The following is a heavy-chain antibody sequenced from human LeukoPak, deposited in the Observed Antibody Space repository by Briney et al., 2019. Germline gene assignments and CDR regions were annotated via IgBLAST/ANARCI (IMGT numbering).Heavy chain of an antibody. D-gene: IGHD2-21*02. Sequence: ASVTVSCKASGYTFSGHYMHWVRQAPGQGLEWMGWINPNSGGTNYAQKFQGRVTMTRDTSISTAYMELSRLRSDDTAVYYCARVLGDSFIDYWGQGTLVTVSS. V-gene: IGHV1-2*02. CDR1: GYTFSGHY. J-gene: IGHJ4*02. CDR3: ARVLGDSFIDY. CDR2: INPNSGGT.